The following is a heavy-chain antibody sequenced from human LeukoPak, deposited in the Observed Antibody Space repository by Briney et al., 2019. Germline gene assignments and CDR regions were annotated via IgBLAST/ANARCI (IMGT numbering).Heavy chain of an antibody. CDR2: INAGNGNT. Sequence: ASVKVSCKASGYTFTSYAMHWVRQAPGQRLEWMGWINAGNGNTKYSQKFQGRVTITRDTSASTAYMELSSLRSEDTAVYYCARDSTLSVAVPAAINYYYYGMDVWGQGTTVTVSS. CDR3: ARDSTLSVAVPAAINYYYYGMDV. J-gene: IGHJ6*02. V-gene: IGHV1-3*01. CDR1: GYTFTSYA. D-gene: IGHD2-2*02.